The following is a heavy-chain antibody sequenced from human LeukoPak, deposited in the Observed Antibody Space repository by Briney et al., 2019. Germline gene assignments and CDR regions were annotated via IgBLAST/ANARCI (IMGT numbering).Heavy chain of an antibody. Sequence: SETLSLTCTVSGGSISSYYWSWIRQPPGKGLEWIGYIYYSGSTNYNPSLKSRVTISVDTSKNQFPLKLSSVTAADTAVYYCARENLGYCSSTSCFGFDYWGQGTLVTVSS. CDR1: GGSISSYY. CDR2: IYYSGST. V-gene: IGHV4-59*01. CDR3: ARENLGYCSSTSCFGFDY. J-gene: IGHJ4*02. D-gene: IGHD2-2*01.